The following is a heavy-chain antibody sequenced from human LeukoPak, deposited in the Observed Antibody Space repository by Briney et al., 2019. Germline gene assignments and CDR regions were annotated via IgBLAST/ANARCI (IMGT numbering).Heavy chain of an antibody. D-gene: IGHD6-13*01. Sequence: ASVKVSCKASGYTFTSYGISWVRQAPGQGLEWMGWISANNGNTNYAQKLQGRVTMTTDTSTSTAYMDLSRLRSDDTAVYYCARGMPADTWFDPWGQGTLVTVSS. CDR2: ISANNGNT. J-gene: IGHJ5*02. CDR3: ARGMPADTWFDP. CDR1: GYTFTSYG. V-gene: IGHV1-18*01.